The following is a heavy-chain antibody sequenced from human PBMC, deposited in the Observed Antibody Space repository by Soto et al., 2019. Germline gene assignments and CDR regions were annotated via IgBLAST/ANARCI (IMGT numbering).Heavy chain of an antibody. Sequence: SETLSLTCTVSGGSISSGGYYWSWIRQHPGKGLEWIGYIYYSGSTYYNPSLKSRVTISVDTSKNQFSLKLSSVTAADTAVYYCARETSGSYYYVMDVWGHGTTVTVSS. CDR3: ARETSGSYYYVMDV. J-gene: IGHJ6*02. V-gene: IGHV4-31*03. CDR2: IYYSGST. CDR1: GGSISSGGYY. D-gene: IGHD3-10*01.